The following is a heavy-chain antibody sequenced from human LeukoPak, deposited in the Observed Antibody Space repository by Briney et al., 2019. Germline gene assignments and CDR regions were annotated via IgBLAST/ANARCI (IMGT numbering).Heavy chain of an antibody. V-gene: IGHV3-11*04. CDR2: ISSSGSTI. J-gene: IGHJ4*02. D-gene: IGHD2-21*02. CDR3: ARAYCGGDCCYFDY. Sequence: PGGSLRLSCAASGFIFSDYYMSWIRQAPGKGLEWVSYISSSGSTIYYADSVKGRFTISRDNAKNSLYLQMNSLRAEDTAVYYCARAYCGGDCCYFDYWGQGTLVTVSS. CDR1: GFIFSDYY.